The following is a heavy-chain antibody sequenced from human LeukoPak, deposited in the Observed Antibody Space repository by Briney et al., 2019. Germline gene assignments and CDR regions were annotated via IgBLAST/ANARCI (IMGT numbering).Heavy chain of an antibody. Sequence: PGGSLRLSCAASGFTFSSYWMHWVRQAPGKGLVWVSRINSDGSSTSYADSVKGRFTISRDNAKNSLYLQMNSLRAEDTALYYCAKDRDILTGSYQFDYWGQGTLVTVSS. CDR3: AKDRDILTGSYQFDY. J-gene: IGHJ4*02. CDR1: GFTFSSYW. V-gene: IGHV3-74*01. D-gene: IGHD3-9*01. CDR2: INSDGSST.